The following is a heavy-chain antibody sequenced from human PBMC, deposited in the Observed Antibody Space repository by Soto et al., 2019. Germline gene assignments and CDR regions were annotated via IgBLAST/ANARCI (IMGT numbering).Heavy chain of an antibody. D-gene: IGHD2-2*01. J-gene: IGHJ6*02. V-gene: IGHV3-13*05. CDR1: GFTFSSYD. CDR3: ARAMYCSSTSCAPGGMDV. CDR2: IGTAGDP. Sequence: GGSLSLSCAASGFTFSSYDMHWVRQATGKGLEWVSAIGTAGDPYYPGSVKGRFTISRENAKNSLYLQMNSLRAGDTAVYYCARAMYCSSTSCAPGGMDVWGQGTTVTVSS.